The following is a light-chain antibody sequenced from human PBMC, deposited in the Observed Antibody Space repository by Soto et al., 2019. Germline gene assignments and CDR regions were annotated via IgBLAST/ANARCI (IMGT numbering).Light chain of an antibody. J-gene: IGKJ5*01. V-gene: IGKV1-39*01. CDR1: QSISSY. CDR3: QQSYRTPPIT. Sequence: DIQMTQSPSSLSASVGDRVTITCRASQSISSYLNWYQQKPGKAPKLLIYAASSLQSGVPSRFSGSGSGTDFTLTISSLQPEDFATYYCQQSYRTPPITVGQGTRLESK. CDR2: AAS.